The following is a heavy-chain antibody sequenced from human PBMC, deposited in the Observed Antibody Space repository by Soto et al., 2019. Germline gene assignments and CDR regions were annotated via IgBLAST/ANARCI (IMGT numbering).Heavy chain of an antibody. CDR2: IYYSGST. V-gene: IGHV4-59*01. CDR1: GGSISSYY. D-gene: IGHD6-19*01. CDR3: ARDRTGAVAGTGEWFDP. Sequence: SETLSLTCTASGGSISSYYWSWIRQPPGKGLGWIGYIYYSGSTNYNPSLKSRVTISVDTSKNQFSLKLSSVTAADTAVYYCARDRTGAVAGTGEWFDPWGQGTLVTVSS. J-gene: IGHJ5*02.